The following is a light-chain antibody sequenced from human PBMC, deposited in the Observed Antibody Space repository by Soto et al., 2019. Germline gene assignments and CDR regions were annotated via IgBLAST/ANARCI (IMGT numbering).Light chain of an antibody. J-gene: IGKJ4*01. V-gene: IGKV3-20*01. CDR3: QQYSPSQWLT. CDR1: QSISSNY. CDR2: GAS. Sequence: EIVLTQSPGTLSLSPGERATLSCRASQSISSNYLAWYQQTPGQAPRLLIYGASRRATDITDRFSGSGSVTDITLTISRLEPEDVAVYSCQQYSPSQWLTFGGGTKVEIK.